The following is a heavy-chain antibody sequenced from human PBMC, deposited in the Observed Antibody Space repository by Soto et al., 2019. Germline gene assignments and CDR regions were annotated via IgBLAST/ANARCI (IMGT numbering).Heavy chain of an antibody. CDR3: ARQPGLGYCTSGVCYSLDY. V-gene: IGHV5-51*01. CDR2: IYPGDSDT. CDR1: GYSFTSYW. J-gene: IGHJ4*02. Sequence: GESLKISCKGSGYSFTSYWIGWVRQMPGKGLEWMGIIYPGDSDTRYSPSFQGQVTISADKSISTAYLQWSSLKASDTAMYYCARQPGLGYCTSGVCYSLDYWGQGTLVTVSS. D-gene: IGHD2-8*01.